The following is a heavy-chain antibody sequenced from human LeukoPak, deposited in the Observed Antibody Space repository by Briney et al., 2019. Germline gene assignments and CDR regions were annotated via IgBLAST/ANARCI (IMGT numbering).Heavy chain of an antibody. CDR3: ARGRYYLDS. J-gene: IGHJ4*02. Sequence: PGGPQSLSCAASGFPLSTYWMHWVRRAPGKGLVWVSRFNSDGSHTFYAVCVEGLLPLYRENAEHALYLNVNSQRAGDTAVYYCARGRYYLDSWGQGTLVTVSS. CDR2: FNSDGSHT. D-gene: IGHD4-17*01. CDR1: GFPLSTYW. V-gene: IGHV3-74*01.